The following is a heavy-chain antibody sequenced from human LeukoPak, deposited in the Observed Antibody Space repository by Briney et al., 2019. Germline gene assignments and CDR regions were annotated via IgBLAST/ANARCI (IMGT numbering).Heavy chain of an antibody. V-gene: IGHV1-18*01. CDR1: GYTFTSYG. CDR3: ARGNLAAADAFYYYYYMDV. D-gene: IGHD6-25*01. Sequence: ASVKVSCKAFGYTFTSYGISWVRQAPGQGLEWMGWISAYNGNTNYAQKLQGRVTMTTDTSTSTAYMELRSLRSDDTAVYYCARGNLAAADAFYYYYYMDVWAKGPRSPSP. CDR2: ISAYNGNT. J-gene: IGHJ6*03.